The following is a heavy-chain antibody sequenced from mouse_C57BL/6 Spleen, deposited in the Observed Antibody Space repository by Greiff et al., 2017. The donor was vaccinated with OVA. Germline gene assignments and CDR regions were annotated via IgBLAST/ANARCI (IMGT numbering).Heavy chain of an antibody. CDR1: GYTFTDYE. Sequence: VKLMESGAELVRPGASVTLSCKASGYTFTDYEMHWVKQTPVHGLEWIGAIDPETGGTAYNQKFKGKAILTADKSSSTAYMELRSLTSEDSAVYYCTRGYDYDEGWFAYWGQGTLVTVSA. V-gene: IGHV1-15*01. J-gene: IGHJ3*01. CDR2: IDPETGGT. D-gene: IGHD2-4*01. CDR3: TRGYDYDEGWFAY.